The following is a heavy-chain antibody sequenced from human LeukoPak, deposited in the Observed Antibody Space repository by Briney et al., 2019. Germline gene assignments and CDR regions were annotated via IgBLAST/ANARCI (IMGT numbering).Heavy chain of an antibody. Sequence: GGSLGLSCAASGFTFSSYGMHWVRQAPGKGLEWVAFIRYDGSNKYYADSVKGRFTISRDNSKNTLYLQMNSQRAEDTAVYYCAKVSTYYYDRDAFDIWGQGTMVTVSS. CDR3: AKVSTYYYDRDAFDI. CDR2: IRYDGSNK. CDR1: GFTFSSYG. D-gene: IGHD3-22*01. V-gene: IGHV3-30*02. J-gene: IGHJ3*02.